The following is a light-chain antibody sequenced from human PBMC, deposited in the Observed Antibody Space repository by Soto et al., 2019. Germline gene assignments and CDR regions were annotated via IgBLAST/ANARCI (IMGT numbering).Light chain of an antibody. Sequence: QSVLTQPASVSGSPGQSITISCTGTSSDVGAYNSVSWYQQHPHKAPQVIIYKGTQRPSGVSNRFSGSTSGNAASLTISGLQADDEADYFCCSSAPESTYVFGNGTKVTVL. CDR3: CSSAPESTYV. CDR1: SSDVGAYNS. V-gene: IGLV2-23*01. J-gene: IGLJ1*01. CDR2: KGT.